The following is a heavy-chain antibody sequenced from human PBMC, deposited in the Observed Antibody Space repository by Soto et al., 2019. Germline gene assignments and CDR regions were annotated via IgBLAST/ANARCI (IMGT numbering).Heavy chain of an antibody. CDR1: GFTFSSYG. CDR3: AKQIVGATTYFDY. Sequence: GGSLRLSCAASGFTFSSYGMHWVRQAPGKRLEWVAVISYDGSNKYYADSVKGRFTISRDNSKNTLYLQMNSLRAEDTAVYYCAKQIVGATTYFDYWGQGNLVTVYS. D-gene: IGHD1-26*01. V-gene: IGHV3-30*18. J-gene: IGHJ4*02. CDR2: ISYDGSNK.